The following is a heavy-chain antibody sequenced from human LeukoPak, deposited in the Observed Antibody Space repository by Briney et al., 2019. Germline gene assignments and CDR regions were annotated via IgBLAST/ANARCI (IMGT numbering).Heavy chain of an antibody. CDR2: ISGSGGST. CDR1: GFTFSSYA. V-gene: IGHV3-23*01. D-gene: IGHD1-26*01. CDR3: AKSPYSGSYYGVRYNWFDP. Sequence: GGSLRLPCAASGFTFSSYAMSWVRQAPGKGLEWVSAISGSGGSTYYGDSVKGRFTISRDNSKNTLYLQMNSLRAEDTAVYYCAKSPYSGSYYGVRYNWFDPWGQGTLVTVSS. J-gene: IGHJ5*02.